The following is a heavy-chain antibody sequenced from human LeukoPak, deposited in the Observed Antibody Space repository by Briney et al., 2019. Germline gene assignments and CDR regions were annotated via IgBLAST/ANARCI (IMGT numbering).Heavy chain of an antibody. V-gene: IGHV3-7*01. CDR3: HQPVTLPA. D-gene: IGHD2-2*01. J-gene: IGHJ5*02. CDR2: IKEDGSDK. Sequence: GGSLRLSCAASGFTFRNYWMSWVRQAPGKGLEWVAFIKEDGSDKHYVDSVRGRFTISRDNAQNSLYLQMNTLRAEDTAVYFCHQPVTLPAWGQGTLVTVSS. CDR1: GFTFRNYW.